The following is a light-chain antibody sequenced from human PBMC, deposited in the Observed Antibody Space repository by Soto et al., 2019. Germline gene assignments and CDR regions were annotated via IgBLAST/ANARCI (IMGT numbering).Light chain of an antibody. Sequence: VMTQSPATLSVSPGEIATLSCRASQSVRSKVACYHQKPGQAPSLLIYGASTRASGIPLRFSGSGSGTEFTLTISSLQSEDFAVYYCQQYNNWPPVTFGGGTKVDIK. CDR3: QQYNNWPPVT. J-gene: IGKJ4*01. CDR2: GAS. CDR1: QSVRSK. V-gene: IGKV3-15*01.